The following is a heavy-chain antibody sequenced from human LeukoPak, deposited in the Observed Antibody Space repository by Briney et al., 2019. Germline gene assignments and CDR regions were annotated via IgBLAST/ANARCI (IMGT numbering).Heavy chain of an antibody. D-gene: IGHD6-6*01. V-gene: IGHV4-59*12. CDR2: LYHSGSI. J-gene: IGHJ3*02. Sequence: SETLSLTCIVSGGSFNGYYWTWIRKPPGKGLEWLGFLYHSGSITHTSYEPSLRSRVTISVDRSKNQFSLKLSSVTAADTAVYYCARDPGSGYEAARHAFDIWGQGTMVTVSS. CDR3: ARDPGSGYEAARHAFDI. CDR1: GGSFNGYY.